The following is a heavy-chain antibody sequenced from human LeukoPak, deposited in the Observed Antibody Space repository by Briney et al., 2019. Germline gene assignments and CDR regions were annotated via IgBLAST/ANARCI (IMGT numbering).Heavy chain of an antibody. V-gene: IGHV3-74*01. CDR2: SNIDGSST. Sequence: PGGSLRLSCAASGFIFSSYWMHWVRQAPGKGLVWVSRSNIDGSSTSYADSVKGRFTISRDNGKNTLSLQMNSLRDEDTAVYYCARVACSSSGCTDFDYWGQGTLVTVSS. CDR1: GFIFSSYW. J-gene: IGHJ4*02. D-gene: IGHD2-2*01. CDR3: ARVACSSSGCTDFDY.